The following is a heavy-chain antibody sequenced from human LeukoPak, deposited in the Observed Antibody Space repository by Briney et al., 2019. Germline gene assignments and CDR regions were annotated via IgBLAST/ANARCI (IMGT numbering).Heavy chain of an antibody. J-gene: IGHJ6*02. D-gene: IGHD6-6*01. CDR3: ASIFSSSSPYYYYYGMDV. CDR1: GGSFSGYY. V-gene: IGHV4-39*01. Sequence: SETLSLTCAVYGGSFSGYYWGWIRQPPGKGLEWIGSIYYSGSTYYNPSLKSRVTISVDTSKNQFSLKLSSVTAADTAVYYCASIFSSSSPYYYYYGMDVWGQGTTVTVSS. CDR2: IYYSGST.